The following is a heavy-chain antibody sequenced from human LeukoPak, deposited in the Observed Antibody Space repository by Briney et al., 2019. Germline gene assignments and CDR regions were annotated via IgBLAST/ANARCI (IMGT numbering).Heavy chain of an antibody. CDR2: VSPNGETA. J-gene: IGHJ4*02. Sequence: GGSLRLSCAASGFTFINYWMNWVRQPPGKGLEWVSGVSPNGETAYYADSVKGRFTISRDNSKNTVYLQVRSLRAEDTAVYYCAKDLGWIQFGYWGQGALVTVSS. CDR3: AKDLGWIQFGY. CDR1: GFTFINYW. V-gene: IGHV3-23*01. D-gene: IGHD5-18*01.